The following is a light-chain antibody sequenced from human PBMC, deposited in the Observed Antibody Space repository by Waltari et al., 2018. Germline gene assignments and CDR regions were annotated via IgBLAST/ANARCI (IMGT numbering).Light chain of an antibody. CDR2: EAL. CDR1: NSAVATYNR. CDR3: SSYTSSSTYV. Sequence: QSALTQPPSVSGSPGQSVTISCTGTNSAVATYNRVSWYQQPPGTAPKPIIYEALSRPSGVPDRFSGSKSGNTASLTISGLQADDAADYYCSSYTSSSTYVFGTGTKVTVL. V-gene: IGLV2-18*02. J-gene: IGLJ1*01.